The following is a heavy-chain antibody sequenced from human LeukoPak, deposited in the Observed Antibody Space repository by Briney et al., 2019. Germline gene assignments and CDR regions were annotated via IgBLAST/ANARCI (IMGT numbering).Heavy chain of an antibody. D-gene: IGHD3-3*01. CDR1: GFTFSSYG. CDR2: ISYDGSNK. Sequence: GGSLRLSCAASGFTFSSYGMHWVRQAPGKGLEWVAVISYDGSNKYYADSVKGRFTISRDNSKNTLYLQMNSLRAEDTAVYYCASPYYDFWSGLYYYYYGMDVWGQGTTVTVSS. V-gene: IGHV3-30*03. J-gene: IGHJ6*02. CDR3: ASPYYDFWSGLYYYYYGMDV.